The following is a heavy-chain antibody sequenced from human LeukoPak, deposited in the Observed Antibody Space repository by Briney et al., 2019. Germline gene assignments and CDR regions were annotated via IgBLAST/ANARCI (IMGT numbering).Heavy chain of an antibody. CDR1: VFYFSTHA. Sequence: GGSLRLSCAPSVFYFSTHAMTWVRQAPGKGLEWVSAISISGTKTYYADSVKGRFTISRDNSKNTLYLQMYSLRAEDTAVYYCAKDGGLWVSAHWGDSWGRGTLVTVSS. CDR2: ISISGTKT. D-gene: IGHD7-27*01. CDR3: AKDGGLWVSAHWGDS. J-gene: IGHJ4*02. V-gene: IGHV3-23*01.